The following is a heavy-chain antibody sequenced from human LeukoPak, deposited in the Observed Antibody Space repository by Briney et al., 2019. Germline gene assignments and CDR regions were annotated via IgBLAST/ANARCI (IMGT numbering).Heavy chain of an antibody. D-gene: IGHD6-13*01. CDR3: ARGISSSWYYY. CDR2: IYHSGST. CDR1: GGSISSSNW. J-gene: IGHJ4*02. Sequence: PSGTLSLTCAVSGGSISSSNWWSWVRQPPGKGLEWIGEIYHSGSTNYNPSLESRVTISVDKSKNQLSLKLSSVTAADTAVYYCARGISSSWYYYWGQGTLVTVSS. V-gene: IGHV4-4*02.